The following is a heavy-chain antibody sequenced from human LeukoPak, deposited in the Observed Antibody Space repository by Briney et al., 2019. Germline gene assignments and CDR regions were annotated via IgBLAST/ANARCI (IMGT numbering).Heavy chain of an antibody. Sequence: GGSLRLSCAASGFTFSSYAMNWVRQAPGKGLEWVSTISGSGGSTYYADSVKGRFTISRDNSKNTLYLQMNSLRAEDTAVYYCAKSATAGTIQYYFDYWGQGTLVTVSS. CDR3: AKSATAGTIQYYFDY. J-gene: IGHJ4*02. CDR1: GFTFSSYA. V-gene: IGHV3-23*01. CDR2: ISGSGGST. D-gene: IGHD3-3*01.